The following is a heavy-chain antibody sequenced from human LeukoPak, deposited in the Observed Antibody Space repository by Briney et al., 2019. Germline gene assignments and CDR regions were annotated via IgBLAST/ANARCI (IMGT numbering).Heavy chain of an antibody. CDR2: IYHSGST. D-gene: IGHD6-13*01. V-gene: IGHV4-30-2*01. CDR1: GGSISSGGYY. Sequence: SETLSLTCTVSGGSISSGGYYWSWIRQPPGKGLEWIGYIYHSGSTYYNPSLKSRVTISVDKSKNQFSLKLSSVTAADTAVYYCARVVAAANTPYFDYWGQGTLVTVSS. J-gene: IGHJ4*02. CDR3: ARVVAAANTPYFDY.